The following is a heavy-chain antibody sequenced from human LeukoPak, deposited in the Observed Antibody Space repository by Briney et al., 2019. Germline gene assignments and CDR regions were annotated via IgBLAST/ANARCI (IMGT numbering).Heavy chain of an antibody. Sequence: GGSLRLSCAASGFTFSNYGMHWVRQAPGKGLEWVALIWYDGSNKYYADSVKGRFTISGDNSKNTLYLQMNSLRAEDTAVYHCARTVDTAMAVTFDYWGQGSLVTVSS. V-gene: IGHV3-33*01. D-gene: IGHD5-18*01. CDR1: GFTFSNYG. CDR2: IWYDGSNK. CDR3: ARTVDTAMAVTFDY. J-gene: IGHJ4*02.